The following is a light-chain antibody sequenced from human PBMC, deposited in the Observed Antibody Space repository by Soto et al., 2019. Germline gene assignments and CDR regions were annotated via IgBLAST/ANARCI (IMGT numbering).Light chain of an antibody. CDR2: EVS. J-gene: IGLJ1*01. CDR1: SNDVGGYNF. V-gene: IGLV2-8*01. CDR3: SSDAGNNIFYV. Sequence: QSVLAQPPSASGSPGQSVTISCAGTSNDVGGYNFVSWYQQHPGKAPKLIIFEVSKRPSGVPDRFSGSKFGNTASLTVSGLQAEDEADYYCSSDAGNNIFYVFGTGTKVTVL.